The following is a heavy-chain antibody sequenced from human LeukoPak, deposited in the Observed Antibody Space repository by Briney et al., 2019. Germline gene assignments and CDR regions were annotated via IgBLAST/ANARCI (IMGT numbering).Heavy chain of an antibody. CDR1: GDTLTELS. Sequence: ASVKVSCKLSGDTLTELSIHWVRQAPGKGLEWMGGFDVETAKTVYEQKFQGRVTMTEDTSADTAYMELSGLISEDTALYYCATDRNLGPFDIWGQGTLVTVSS. CDR3: ATDRNLGPFDI. CDR2: FDVETAKT. D-gene: IGHD1-7*01. J-gene: IGHJ4*02. V-gene: IGHV1-24*01.